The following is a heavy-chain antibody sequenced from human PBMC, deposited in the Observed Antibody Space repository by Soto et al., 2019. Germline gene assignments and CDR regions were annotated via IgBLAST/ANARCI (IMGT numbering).Heavy chain of an antibody. Sequence: PSEALSLTCTVSGVSISSGGYYWSWIRQHPGKGLEWIGYIYYSGSTYYNPSLKSRVTISVDTSKNQFSLKLSSVTAADTAVYYCARDRGGYNFDYWGQGTLVPVSS. CDR1: GVSISSGGYY. CDR3: ARDRGGYNFDY. D-gene: IGHD5-12*01. J-gene: IGHJ4*02. V-gene: IGHV4-31*03. CDR2: IYYSGST.